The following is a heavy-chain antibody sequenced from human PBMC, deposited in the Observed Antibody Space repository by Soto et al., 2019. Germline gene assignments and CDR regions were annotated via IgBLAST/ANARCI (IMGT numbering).Heavy chain of an antibody. CDR3: ARATDPLDGYLSWFDP. J-gene: IGHJ5*02. CDR2: IYHSGST. CDR1: GYSISSGYY. Sequence: SETLSLTCAVSGYSISSGYYWGWIRQPPGKGLEWIGSIYHSGSTYYNPSLKSRVTISVDTSKNQFSRKLSSVTAADTAVYYCARATDPLDGYLSWFDPWGQGTLVTVSS. D-gene: IGHD2-21*01. V-gene: IGHV4-38-2*01.